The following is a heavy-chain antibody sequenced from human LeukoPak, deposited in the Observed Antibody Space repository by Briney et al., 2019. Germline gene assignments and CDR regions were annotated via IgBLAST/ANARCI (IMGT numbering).Heavy chain of an antibody. CDR2: ISSSSSYI. CDR1: GFTFSSYS. V-gene: IGHV3-21*04. J-gene: IGHJ4*02. D-gene: IGHD2-15*01. CDR3: AKDLTYSSGGPTHLDY. Sequence: GGSLRLSCAASGFTFSSYSMNWVRQAPGKGLEWVSSISSSSSYIYYADSVKGRFTISRDNSKNTLYLQMNSLRAEDTAVYYCAKDLTYSSGGPTHLDYWGQGTLVTVSS.